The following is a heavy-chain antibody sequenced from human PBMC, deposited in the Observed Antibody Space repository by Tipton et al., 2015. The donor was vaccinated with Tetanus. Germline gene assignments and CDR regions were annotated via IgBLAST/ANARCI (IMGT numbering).Heavy chain of an antibody. J-gene: IGHJ4*02. CDR2: IYSGGST. V-gene: IGHV3-53*01. D-gene: IGHD3-16*01. CDR1: GFTVSSNY. CDR3: AKRGTIMIWNYYFDS. Sequence: SLRLSCAASGFTVSSNYMSWVRQTPGKGLAWVSVIYSGGSTYYADSVKGRFTISRGNSKNTLYLQMNSLRAEDTAVYYCAKRGTIMIWNYYFDSWGQGTLVTVSS.